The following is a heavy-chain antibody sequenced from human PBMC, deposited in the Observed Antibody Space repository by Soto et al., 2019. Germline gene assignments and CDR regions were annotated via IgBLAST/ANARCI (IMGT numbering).Heavy chain of an antibody. CDR1: GFTFSSYA. Sequence: GGSLRLSCAASGFTFSSYAMSWVRQAPGKGLEWVSAISGSGGSTYYADSVKGRFTISRDNSKNTLYLQMNSLRAEDAAVDYCAKGPIAARPGWFDPWGQGTLVTVSS. J-gene: IGHJ5*02. CDR2: ISGSGGST. CDR3: AKGPIAARPGWFDP. V-gene: IGHV3-23*01. D-gene: IGHD6-6*01.